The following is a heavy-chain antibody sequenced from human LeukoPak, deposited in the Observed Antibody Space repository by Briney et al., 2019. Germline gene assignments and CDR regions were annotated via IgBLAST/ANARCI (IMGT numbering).Heavy chain of an antibody. J-gene: IGHJ5*02. CDR2: TYYRSKWYN. CDR1: GDSVSSISAA. CDR3: VRRGSIGRSNWFDP. Sequence: SQTLSLTCAISGDSVSSISAAWNWIRQSPWRGLEWLGRTYYRSKWYNDYAVSVKSRITINPDTSKNQFSLQLNSVTPEDTAVYYCVRRGSIGRSNWFDPWGQGTLVTVSS. D-gene: IGHD1-1*01. V-gene: IGHV6-1*01.